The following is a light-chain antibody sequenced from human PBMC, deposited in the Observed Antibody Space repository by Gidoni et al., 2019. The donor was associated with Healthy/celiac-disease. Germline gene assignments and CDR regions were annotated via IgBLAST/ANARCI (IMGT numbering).Light chain of an antibody. J-gene: IGKJ2*01. CDR2: GAS. CDR3: QQYGSTSYT. Sequence: VLTQSPGTLSLSPGERATLSCRASQSVRSSYLAWYQQKPGQAPRLLIYGASSRATGIPDRFSGSGSGTDFTLTISRLEPEDLAVYYCQQYGSTSYTCGEGTKLEIK. V-gene: IGKV3-20*01. CDR1: QSVRSSY.